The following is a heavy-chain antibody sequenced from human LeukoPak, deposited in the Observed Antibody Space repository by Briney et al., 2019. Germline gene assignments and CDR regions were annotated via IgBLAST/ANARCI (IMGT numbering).Heavy chain of an antibody. CDR2: IYYSGST. D-gene: IGHD3-22*01. CDR1: GGSISSYY. J-gene: IGHJ2*01. Sequence: PSETLSLTCTVSGGSISSYYWSWIRQPPGKGLEWIGYIYYSGSTNYNPSLKSRVTISVDTSKNQFSLKLSSVTAADTAVYYCARLHFHTMNFDLRGRGTLVTVSS. CDR3: ARLHFHTMNFDL. V-gene: IGHV4-59*01.